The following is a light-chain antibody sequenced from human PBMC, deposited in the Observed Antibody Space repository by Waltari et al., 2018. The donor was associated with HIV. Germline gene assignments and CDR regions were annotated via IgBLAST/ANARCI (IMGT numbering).Light chain of an antibody. CDR2: RNN. J-gene: IGLJ3*02. V-gene: IGLV1-47*01. CDR3: ASWDDSLSAWL. CDR1: SSHIGSNY. Sequence: QTVLPQPPSASETPRRTITISCSGSSSHIGSNYAFWYVQLPHTAPKLLISRNNQRPSGVPGRFSGSKSGTSASLAISDLQSDDDADYYCASWDDSLSAWLFGGGTKLTVL.